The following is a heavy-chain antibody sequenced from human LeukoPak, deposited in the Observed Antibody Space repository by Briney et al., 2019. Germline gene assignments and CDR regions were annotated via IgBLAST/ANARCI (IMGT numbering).Heavy chain of an antibody. CDR3: ARDKIVGATNFDY. V-gene: IGHV3-7*03. CDR1: GFTLSSYW. Sequence: GGSLRLSCAASGFTLSSYWMSWVRQAPGKGLECVANTKQDGSERYYVDSVKGRFTISRDNAKNSLYLQMNSLRAEDTAVYYCARDKIVGATNFDYWGQGTLVTVSS. CDR2: TKQDGSER. D-gene: IGHD1-26*01. J-gene: IGHJ4*02.